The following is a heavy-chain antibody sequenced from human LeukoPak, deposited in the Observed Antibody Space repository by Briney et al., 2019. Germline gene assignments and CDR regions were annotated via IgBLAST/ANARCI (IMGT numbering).Heavy chain of an antibody. D-gene: IGHD6-13*01. CDR3: ARSIAAADPDDY. J-gene: IGHJ4*02. CDR1: GGSISSGDYY. CDR2: IYYSGST. Sequence: PSQTLSLTCTVSGGSISSGDYYWSWIRQPPGKGLEWIGYIYYSGSTYYNPSLKSRVTISVDTSKNQFSLKLSSVTAADTAVYYCARSIAAADPDDYWGQGTLVTVSS. V-gene: IGHV4-30-4*01.